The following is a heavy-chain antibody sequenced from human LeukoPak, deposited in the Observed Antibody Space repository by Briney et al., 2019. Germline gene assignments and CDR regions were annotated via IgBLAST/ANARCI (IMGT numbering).Heavy chain of an antibody. J-gene: IGHJ5*02. V-gene: IGHV3-74*01. CDR1: GFTLSKYW. CDR2: MNSDGSST. D-gene: IGHD3-10*01. CDR3: AKILGESPRWFDP. Sequence: GFLKIFCSGPGFTLSKYWMDWVRQTPGEGLVLVAHMNSDGSSTNYADSVKGRFTISRDNAKNMLYLQMNSLRADDTAVYYCAKILGESPRWFDPWGQGTLVTVSS.